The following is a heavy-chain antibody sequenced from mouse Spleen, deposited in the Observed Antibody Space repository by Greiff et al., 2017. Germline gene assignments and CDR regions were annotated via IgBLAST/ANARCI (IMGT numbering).Heavy chain of an antibody. CDR2: IHPDSDDS. D-gene: IGHD1-1*02. J-gene: IGHJ2*01. CDR1: GYTFTTYW. Sequence: QVQLQQPGADLIMPGASVKLSCKASGYTFTTYWIHWVKQRPGQGLEWIGMIHPDSDDSFYNEKFNYKATLTVDKSSNTAYMQLSSLTSEDSAVYYCVRYGGDFFDYWGQGTTLTVSS. V-gene: IGHV1-64*01. CDR3: VRYGGDFFDY.